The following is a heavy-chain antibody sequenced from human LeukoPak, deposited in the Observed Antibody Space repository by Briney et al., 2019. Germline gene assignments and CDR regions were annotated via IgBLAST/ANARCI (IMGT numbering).Heavy chain of an antibody. CDR2: INWNGGST. CDR3: AREGELRVFDY. CDR1: GFTFDDYG. D-gene: IGHD1-26*01. Sequence: GGSLRLSCAASGFTFDDYGMSWVREAPGKGLGWVSGINWNGGSTGYADSVKGRFTISRDNAKNSLYLQMNSLRAEDTALFHCAREGELRVFDYWGQGTLVTVSS. J-gene: IGHJ4*02. V-gene: IGHV3-20*01.